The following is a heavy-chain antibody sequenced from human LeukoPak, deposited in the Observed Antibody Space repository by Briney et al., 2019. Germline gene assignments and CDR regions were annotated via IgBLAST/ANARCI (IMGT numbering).Heavy chain of an antibody. J-gene: IGHJ4*02. V-gene: IGHV1-2*02. CDR1: GYTFTDYY. CDR3: ARAGYGDPHFDF. CDR2: IDPNSGGT. Sequence: ASVKVSCKASGYTFTDYYMHWVRQAPGQGLEWMGWIDPNSGGTNYAQTFQGRVTMTRDTSITTASLELSRLRSDDTAVYYCARAGYGDPHFDFWGQGTLVTVSS. D-gene: IGHD4-17*01.